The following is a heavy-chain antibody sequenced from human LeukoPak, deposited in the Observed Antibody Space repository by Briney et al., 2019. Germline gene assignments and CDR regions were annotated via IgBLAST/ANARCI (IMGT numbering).Heavy chain of an antibody. Sequence: GASVKVSCKASGGTFSSYAISLVRQAPGLGLEWMGRIIPIFGTANYAQKFQGRVTITTDESTSTAYMELSSLRSEDTAVYYCARHQTDYDFWSGYSSPIDYWGQGTLVTVSS. D-gene: IGHD3-3*01. CDR3: ARHQTDYDFWSGYSSPIDY. CDR2: IIPIFGTA. CDR1: GGTFSSYA. J-gene: IGHJ4*02. V-gene: IGHV1-69*05.